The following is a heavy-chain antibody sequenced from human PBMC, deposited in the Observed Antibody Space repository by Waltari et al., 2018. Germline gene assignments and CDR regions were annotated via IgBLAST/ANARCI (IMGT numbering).Heavy chain of an antibody. V-gene: IGHV3-7*01. D-gene: IGHD1-7*01. J-gene: IGHJ5*02. CDR2: IKQDGSEK. CDR3: AREGNWNYATPNWFDP. Sequence: EVQLVESGGGLVQPGGSLRLSCAASGFTFSSYWMSWVRQAQGKGLEWVANIKQDGSEKYYVDSVKGRFTISRDNAKNSLYLQMNSLRAEDTAVYYCAREGNWNYATPNWFDPWGQGTLVTVSS. CDR1: GFTFSSYW.